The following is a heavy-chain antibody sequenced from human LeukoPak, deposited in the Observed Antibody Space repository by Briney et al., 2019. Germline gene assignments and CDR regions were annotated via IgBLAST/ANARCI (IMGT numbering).Heavy chain of an antibody. CDR1: GYTFTGYY. Sequence: ASVKVSCKASGYTFTGYYMHWVRQAPGQGLEWMGWIDPNSGGTNYAQKFQGRVTMTRDTSISTAYMELSRLRSDDTAVYYCARQETGDYYDSSGYPRGVDYWGQGTLVTVSS. V-gene: IGHV1-2*02. CDR3: ARQETGDYYDSSGYPRGVDY. CDR2: IDPNSGGT. D-gene: IGHD3-22*01. J-gene: IGHJ4*02.